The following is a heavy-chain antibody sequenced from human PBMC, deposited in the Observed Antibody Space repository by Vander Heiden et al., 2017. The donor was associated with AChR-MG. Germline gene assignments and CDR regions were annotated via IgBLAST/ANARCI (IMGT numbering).Heavy chain of an antibody. CDR1: GFTFDDYA. D-gene: IGHD6-13*01. J-gene: IGHJ4*02. CDR2: ISWNSGSI. CDR3: AKGEVAAAGTSVDY. V-gene: IGHV3-9*01. Sequence: EAQLVESGGGSVQPGRSLRLPCAASGFTFDDYAMHWVQQAPGKGLEWVSGISWNSGSIGYADSVKGRFTISRDNAKNSLYLQMNSLRAEDTALYYCAKGEVAAAGTSVDYWGQGTLVTVSS.